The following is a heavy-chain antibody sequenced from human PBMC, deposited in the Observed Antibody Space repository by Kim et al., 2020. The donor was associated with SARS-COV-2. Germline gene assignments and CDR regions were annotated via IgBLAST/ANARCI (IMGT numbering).Heavy chain of an antibody. CDR2: INPNSGGT. Sequence: ASVKVSCKASGYTFTGYYMHWVQQAPGQGLEWMGWINPNSGGTNYAQNFQGRVTMTRDTSISTAYMELSRLRSDDTAVYYCARDLCSGGSCYSDWFDPWGQGTLVTVSS. D-gene: IGHD2-15*01. V-gene: IGHV1-2*02. CDR3: ARDLCSGGSCYSDWFDP. CDR1: GYTFTGYY. J-gene: IGHJ5*02.